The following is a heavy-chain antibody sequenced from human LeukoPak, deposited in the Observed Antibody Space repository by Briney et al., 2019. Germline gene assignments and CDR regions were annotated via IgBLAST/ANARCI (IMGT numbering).Heavy chain of an antibody. J-gene: IGHJ6*03. D-gene: IGHD6-6*01. V-gene: IGHV3-48*03. CDR3: ARSRGSITARPDYYYYYMDV. CDR1: GFTFSSYE. Sequence: TGGSLRLSCAASGFTFSSYEMNWVRQAPGKGLEWVSYISNSGSTIYYADSVKGRFTISRDNAKNSLYLQMNSLRAEDTAVYYCARSRGSITARPDYYYYYMDVWGKGTTVTVAS. CDR2: ISNSGSTI.